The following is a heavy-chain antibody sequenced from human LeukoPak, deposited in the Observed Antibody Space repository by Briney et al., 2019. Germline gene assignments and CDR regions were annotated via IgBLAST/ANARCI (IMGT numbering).Heavy chain of an antibody. D-gene: IGHD5-18*01. CDR2: ISYTGST. J-gene: IGHJ4*02. CDR1: GGAISSYY. V-gene: IGHV4-59*08. Sequence: SETLSLTCTVSGGAISSYYWSWIRQPPGKGLEWVGYISYTGSTNYNPSLKSRVTISLDTSKNHFSLNLNSVTAADTAVYYCARRPPYSYGLDYWGQGTLVTVSS. CDR3: ARRPPYSYGLDY.